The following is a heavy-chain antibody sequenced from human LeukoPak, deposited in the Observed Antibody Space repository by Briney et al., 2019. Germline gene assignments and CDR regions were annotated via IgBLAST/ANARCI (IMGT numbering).Heavy chain of an antibody. CDR2: ISYDGSNK. Sequence: GRSLRLSCAASGFTLSSYAMHWVRQAPGKGLEWVAVISYDGSNKYYADSVKGRFTISRDNSKNTLYLQMNSLRAEDTAVYYCARAGSEFPYYFDYWGQGTLVTVSS. V-gene: IGHV3-30*04. CDR1: GFTLSSYA. CDR3: ARAGSEFPYYFDY. D-gene: IGHD2-15*01. J-gene: IGHJ4*02.